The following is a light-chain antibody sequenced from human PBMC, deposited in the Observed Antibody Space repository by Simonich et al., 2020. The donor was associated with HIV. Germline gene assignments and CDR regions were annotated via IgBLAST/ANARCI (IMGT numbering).Light chain of an antibody. Sequence: EIVLTQSPGTLSLSPGERATLSCRASQSISSSYLAVYQQRPGLAPRLLIYDASSMATGIPDRFSGSGSGTGFTLTISSLQPDDFATYYCQQYNSYSWTFGQGTKVEIK. CDR3: QQYNSYSWT. J-gene: IGKJ1*01. V-gene: IGKV3D-20*01. CDR2: DAS. CDR1: QSISSSY.